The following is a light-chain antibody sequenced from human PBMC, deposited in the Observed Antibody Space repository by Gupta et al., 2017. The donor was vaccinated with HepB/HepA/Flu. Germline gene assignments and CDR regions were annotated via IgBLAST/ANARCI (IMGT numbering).Light chain of an antibody. Sequence: DIQLTQSPSSLSASVGDRVTIACRASHDINTYLNWYQQKSGRAPTVLISGAANFESGVSSRFSGSGSATDFTLTMTNLQPDDFATYYCQQSYGFPTTFGQGTKLEV. CDR3: QQSYGFPTT. CDR2: GAA. CDR1: HDINTY. V-gene: IGKV1-39*01. J-gene: IGKJ2*01.